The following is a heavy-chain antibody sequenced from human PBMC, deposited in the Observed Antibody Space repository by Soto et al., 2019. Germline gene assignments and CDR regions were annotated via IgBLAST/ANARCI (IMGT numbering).Heavy chain of an antibody. CDR2: ISSSTGDYI. J-gene: IGHJ4*02. D-gene: IGHD4-17*01. V-gene: IGHV3-21*01. Sequence: EVQLVESGGGLVKPGGSLRLSCAASGFPFSTYSMSWVRQAPGKGLEWVSTISSSTGDYIYYADSVKGRFTISRDNVENSLHLQMNSLRAEDTAVYYCARDKRTTDFDYWGQGTLVTVSS. CDR3: ARDKRTTDFDY. CDR1: GFPFSTYS.